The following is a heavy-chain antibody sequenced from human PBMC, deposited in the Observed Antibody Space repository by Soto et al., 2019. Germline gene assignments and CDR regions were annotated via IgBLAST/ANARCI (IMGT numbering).Heavy chain of an antibody. V-gene: IGHV3-30-3*01. CDR3: ARERLYSNDY. J-gene: IGHJ4*02. D-gene: IGHD2-8*01. Sequence: PGGSLRIACAASGVTFSSYAMHWVRQAPGKGLEWVAVISYDGSNKYYADSVKGRFTISRDNSKNTLYLQMNSLRAEDTAVYYCARERLYSNDYWGQGTLVTVSS. CDR2: ISYDGSNK. CDR1: GVTFSSYA.